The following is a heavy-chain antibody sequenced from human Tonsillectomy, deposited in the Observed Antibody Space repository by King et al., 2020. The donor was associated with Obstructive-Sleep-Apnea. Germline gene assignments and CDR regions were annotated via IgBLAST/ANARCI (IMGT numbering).Heavy chain of an antibody. CDR3: ARGHYGDYFSY. CDR2: IYSGGNT. V-gene: IGHV3-66*01. Sequence: VQLVESGGGLVQPGGSLRLSCAVSEFTVSSNYMSWVRQAPGKGLEWVSVIYSGGNTYYADSVKARFTLSRDNSKNTVYLQMNSLRAEDTAVYYCARGHYGDYFSYWGQGTLVTVSS. CDR1: EFTVSSNY. D-gene: IGHD4-17*01. J-gene: IGHJ4*02.